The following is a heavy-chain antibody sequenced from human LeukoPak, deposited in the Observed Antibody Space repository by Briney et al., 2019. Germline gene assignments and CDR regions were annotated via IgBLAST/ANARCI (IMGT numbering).Heavy chain of an antibody. CDR1: GFTFDDYA. Sequence: PGGSLRLSCAASGFTFDDYAMHWVRQAPGKGLEWVSGISWNSGSIGYADSVKGRFTISRDNAKNSLYLQMNSLRAEDTALYYCAGAAGRGFGYYYYGMDVWGQGTTVTVSS. J-gene: IGHJ6*02. CDR2: ISWNSGSI. D-gene: IGHD6-13*01. V-gene: IGHV3-9*01. CDR3: AGAAGRGFGYYYYGMDV.